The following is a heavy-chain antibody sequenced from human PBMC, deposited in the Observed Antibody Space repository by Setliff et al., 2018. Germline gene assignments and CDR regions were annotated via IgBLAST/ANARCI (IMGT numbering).Heavy chain of an antibody. CDR3: ARDPLTTNRRRAFDI. CDR1: GGSISGYY. V-gene: IGHV4-31*03. Sequence: SETLSLTCTVSGGSISGYYWSWIRQHPGKGLEWIGYIYYSGSTYYNPSLKSRVTISVDTSKNQFSLKLSSVTAADTAVYYCARDPLTTNRRRAFDIWGQGTMVTVSS. D-gene: IGHD4-17*01. J-gene: IGHJ3*02. CDR2: IYYSGST.